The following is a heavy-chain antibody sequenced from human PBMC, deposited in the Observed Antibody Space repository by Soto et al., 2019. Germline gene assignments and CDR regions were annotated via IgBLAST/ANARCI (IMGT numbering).Heavy chain of an antibody. J-gene: IGHJ4*02. Sequence: SGPTLVNPTETLTLTCTVSGFSLSNARMGVSWIRQPPGKALEWLAHIFSNDEKSYSTSLKSRLTISKDTSKSQVVLTMTNMDPVDTATYYCARIEGGYYYVAFDYWGQGTLVTVSP. D-gene: IGHD3-22*01. V-gene: IGHV2-26*01. CDR2: IFSNDEK. CDR3: ARIEGGYYYVAFDY. CDR1: GFSLSNARMG.